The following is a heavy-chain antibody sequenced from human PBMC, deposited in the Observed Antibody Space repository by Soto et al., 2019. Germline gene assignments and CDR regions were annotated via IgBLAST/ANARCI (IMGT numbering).Heavy chain of an antibody. D-gene: IGHD4-4*01. V-gene: IGHV5-10-1*01. Sequence: GESLNISCAASGYSLRTHCINWVLQMPFKGLDWMGRIDPSQSYFNYNPSFQVHVTTKVDKSTSNDYLQWNTLKASDTAMYYCARHISNFRYYYYAMDVWGQGTTDGVSS. J-gene: IGHJ6*02. CDR1: GYSLRTHC. CDR2: IDPSQSYF. CDR3: ARHISNFRYYYYAMDV.